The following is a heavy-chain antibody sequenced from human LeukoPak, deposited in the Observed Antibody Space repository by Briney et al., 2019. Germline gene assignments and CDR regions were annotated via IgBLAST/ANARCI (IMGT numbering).Heavy chain of an antibody. D-gene: IGHD3-22*01. V-gene: IGHV4-34*01. Sequence: SETLSLTCAVYGGSFSGYYWAWIRQTPEKGLEWIGEMNPSGSTNYNPSLKSRVTISVDTSKNQFSLELSSVTAADTAVYYCARGRQDVTMIVVVMTAVSYYLDVWGKGTTVTVS. CDR1: GGSFSGYY. CDR3: ARGRQDVTMIVVVMTAVSYYLDV. J-gene: IGHJ6*03. CDR2: MNPSGST.